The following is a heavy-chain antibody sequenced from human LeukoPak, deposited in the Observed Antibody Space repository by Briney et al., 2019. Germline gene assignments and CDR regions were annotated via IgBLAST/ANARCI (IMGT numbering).Heavy chain of an antibody. CDR3: AKGTPYYYGSGSYLFDY. V-gene: IGHV3-23*01. Sequence: GGSLRLSCAASGFTFSSYAMSWVRQAPGKGLEWVSVISGSGGSTYYADSVKGRFTISRDNSKNTLYLQMNSLRAEDTAVYYCAKGTPYYYGSGSYLFDYWGQGTLVTVSS. J-gene: IGHJ4*02. CDR1: GFTFSSYA. D-gene: IGHD3-10*01. CDR2: ISGSGGST.